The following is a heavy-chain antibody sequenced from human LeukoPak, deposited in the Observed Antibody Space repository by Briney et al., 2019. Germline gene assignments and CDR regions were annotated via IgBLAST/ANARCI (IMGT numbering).Heavy chain of an antibody. J-gene: IGHJ4*02. D-gene: IGHD3-22*01. CDR1: GFTFSSYS. Sequence: PGGSLRLSCAASGFTFSSYSMDWVRQAPGKGLERVSYISSSSSTIYYADSVKGRFTISRDNAKNSLYLQMNSLRAEDTAVYFCARDTYYYDSGGYYYVKWIDYWGQGTLVTVSS. V-gene: IGHV3-48*04. CDR2: ISSSSSTI. CDR3: ARDTYYYDSGGYYYVKWIDY.